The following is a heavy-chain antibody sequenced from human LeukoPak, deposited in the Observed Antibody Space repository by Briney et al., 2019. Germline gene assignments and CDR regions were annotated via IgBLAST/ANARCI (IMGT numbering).Heavy chain of an antibody. CDR2: INSGRSCT. CDR3: ATVWELPAVDYYYMDV. D-gene: IGHD1-26*01. CDR1: GFTFSSYW. V-gene: IGHV3-74*01. J-gene: IGHJ6*03. Sequence: GGSLRLSCAASGFTFSSYWMHWVRQAPGEGLVWVSRINSGRSCTNYADSVKGRFTISRDNAKNALYLQMNSLRAEDTAVYYCATVWELPAVDYYYMDVWGKGTTVTISS.